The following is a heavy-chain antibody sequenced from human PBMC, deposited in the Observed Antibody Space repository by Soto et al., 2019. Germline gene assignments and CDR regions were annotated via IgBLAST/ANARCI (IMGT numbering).Heavy chain of an antibody. CDR2: ISNDGSNK. J-gene: IGHJ6*02. Sequence: AVISNDGSNKYYADSVKGRFTISRDNSKDTLFLQMNSLRGEDTAIYYCAKVIRADSTSSNFYYYSGMDVWGQGTTVTVS. D-gene: IGHD6-6*01. V-gene: IGHV3-30*18. CDR3: AKVIRADSTSSNFYYYSGMDV.